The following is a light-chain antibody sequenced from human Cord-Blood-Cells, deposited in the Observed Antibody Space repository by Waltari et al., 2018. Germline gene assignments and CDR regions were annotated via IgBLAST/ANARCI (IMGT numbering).Light chain of an antibody. J-gene: IGKJ4*02. V-gene: IGKV3-11*01. CDR3: QQRSNWPRT. CDR1: KSVSSY. Sequence: ELVLTQSPATLSLSPGARATLSCRASKSVSSYLAWYQQKPGQAHRLLIYDAANRAAGSPARFSGSGSGTDFALTSSSLEPEDFVVYYCQQRSNWPRTVGGGTKGEIK. CDR2: DAA.